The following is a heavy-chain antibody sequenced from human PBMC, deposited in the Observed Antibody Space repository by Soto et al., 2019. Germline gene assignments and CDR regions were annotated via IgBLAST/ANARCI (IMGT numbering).Heavy chain of an antibody. Sequence: ASVKVSCKASGYTFTSYGISWVRQAPGQGLEWMGWISAYNGNTNYAQKLQGRVTMTTDTSTSMAYMELRSPRSDDTAVYYCARVGWSAARPYSYWGQGTLVTVSS. D-gene: IGHD6-6*01. J-gene: IGHJ4*02. CDR2: ISAYNGNT. V-gene: IGHV1-18*01. CDR3: ARVGWSAARPYSY. CDR1: GYTFTSYG.